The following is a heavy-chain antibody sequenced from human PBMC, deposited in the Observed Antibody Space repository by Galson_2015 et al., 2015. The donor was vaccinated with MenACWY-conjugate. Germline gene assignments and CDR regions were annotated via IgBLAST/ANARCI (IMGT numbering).Heavy chain of an antibody. CDR3: ARHYASASYFDY. Sequence: YNPSLKSRVTISVDTSNNEFSLQLRSVTAADTAVFYCARHYASASYFDYWGPGTVVTVSS. V-gene: IGHV4-39*07. J-gene: IGHJ4*02. D-gene: IGHD3-10*01.